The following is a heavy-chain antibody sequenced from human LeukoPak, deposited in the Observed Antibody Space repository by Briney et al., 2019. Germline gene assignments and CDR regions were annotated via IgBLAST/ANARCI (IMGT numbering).Heavy chain of an antibody. D-gene: IGHD6-19*01. J-gene: IGHJ4*02. Sequence: SETLSLTCTVSGGSISSSSYYWGWIRQPPGKGLEWIGNIYYSGSTYYNPSLKSRVTISVDTSKNQFSLKLSSVTAADTAVYYRARTRSGWYSDFDYWGQGTLVTVSS. CDR3: ARTRSGWYSDFDY. CDR2: IYYSGST. CDR1: GGSISSSSYY. V-gene: IGHV4-39*01.